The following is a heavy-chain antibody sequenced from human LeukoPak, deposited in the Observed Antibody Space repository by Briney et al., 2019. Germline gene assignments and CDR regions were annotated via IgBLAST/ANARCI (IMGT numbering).Heavy chain of an antibody. CDR2: INPSSGGT. D-gene: IGHD3-9*01. CDR3: ARYRYYDILTGYYIGYFDY. Sequence: ASVKVSCKASGYTFTGYYMHWVRQAPGQGLEWMGRINPSSGGTNYAQKFQGRVTMTRDTSISTAYMELSRLRSDDTAVYYCARYRYYDILTGYYIGYFDYWGQGTLVTVSS. J-gene: IGHJ4*02. CDR1: GYTFTGYY. V-gene: IGHV1-2*06.